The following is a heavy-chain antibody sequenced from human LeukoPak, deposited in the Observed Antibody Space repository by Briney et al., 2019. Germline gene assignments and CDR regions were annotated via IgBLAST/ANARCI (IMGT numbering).Heavy chain of an antibody. J-gene: IGHJ4*02. CDR1: GFTFRSYE. CDR3: ARAPLHLAMYHYFDY. Sequence: GSLRLPCAAFGFTFRSYEMNWVRQAPGKGLEWVLYISSSGSTIYYADSVKGRFTISRDNAKKSLYLQMNSLRAEDTAVYYCARAPLHLAMYHYFDYWGQGTLVTVSS. D-gene: IGHD2-2*01. V-gene: IGHV3-48*03. CDR2: ISSSGSTI.